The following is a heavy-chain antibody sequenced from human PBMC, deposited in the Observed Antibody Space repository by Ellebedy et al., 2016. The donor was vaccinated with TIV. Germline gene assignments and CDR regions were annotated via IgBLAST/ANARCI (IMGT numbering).Heavy chain of an antibody. CDR1: GYSFTTYW. Sequence: PGGSLRLSCTASGYSFTTYWIGWVRQMPGKGLEWMGIIYPGDFDTRYSPSFQGQVTISADKSINTAYLQWTSLKASDTAIYYCARRGGYGSGLYNWFDPWGHGTLVTVSS. D-gene: IGHD3-10*01. V-gene: IGHV5-51*01. CDR2: IYPGDFDT. CDR3: ARRGGYGSGLYNWFDP. J-gene: IGHJ5*02.